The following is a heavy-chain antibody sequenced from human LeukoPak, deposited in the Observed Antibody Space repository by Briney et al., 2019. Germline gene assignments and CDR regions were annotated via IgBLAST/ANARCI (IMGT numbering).Heavy chain of an antibody. J-gene: IGHJ4*02. V-gene: IGHV5-51*01. D-gene: IGHD1-1*01. Sequence: GESLKISCKDSGHSFTNYWIAWVRQMPGKGLEWMGIIYPGDSDTRYSPSFQGQVTISADKSISTAYLQWSSLKASDTAIYYCARQGYNSVWVSFDYWGQGTLVTVYS. CDR1: GHSFTNYW. CDR2: IYPGDSDT. CDR3: ARQGYNSVWVSFDY.